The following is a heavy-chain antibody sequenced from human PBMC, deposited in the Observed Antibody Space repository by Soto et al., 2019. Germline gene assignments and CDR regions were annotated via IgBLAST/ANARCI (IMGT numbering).Heavy chain of an antibody. V-gene: IGHV1-69*10. CDR3: ARGPFRPSAMDV. J-gene: IGHJ6*02. D-gene: IGHD3-10*01. CDR1: GDNFKKNV. Sequence: AVKVSCKTSGDNFKKNVFTWVRQAPGQGLEWMGGTIPALGKTHYIEKFQGRVTITVDDAKRTVYMEVRDLTSEDTAIYYCARGPFRPSAMDVWGQGTTVTVSS. CDR2: TIPALGKT.